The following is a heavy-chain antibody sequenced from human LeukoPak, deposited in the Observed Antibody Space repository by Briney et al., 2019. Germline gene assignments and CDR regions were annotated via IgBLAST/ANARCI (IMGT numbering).Heavy chain of an antibody. CDR3: AMCGGDFGGAFDI. CDR1: GGSFSGYY. J-gene: IGHJ3*02. Sequence: SETLSLTCAVYGGSFSGYYWSWIRQPPGKGLEWIGEINHSGSTNYNPSLKSRVTISVDTSKNQFSLKLSSVTAADTAVYYWAMCGGDFGGAFDIWGQGTMVTVSS. V-gene: IGHV4-34*01. CDR2: INHSGST. D-gene: IGHD2-21*02.